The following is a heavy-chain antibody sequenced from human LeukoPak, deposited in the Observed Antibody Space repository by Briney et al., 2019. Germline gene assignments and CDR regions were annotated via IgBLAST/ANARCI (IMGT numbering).Heavy chain of an antibody. CDR2: IKHDGSEK. CDR3: ATDRGWRTSGYYLYYFEY. CDR1: GFIFTNYF. D-gene: IGHD3-3*01. J-gene: IGHJ4*02. Sequence: PGGSLRLSRAASGFIFTNYFMSWVRQAPGKGREWVASIKHDGSEKYYVDSVRGRFTISRDNTMNSLYLQMSSLRAEDTAVYYCATDRGWRTSGYYLYYFEYWGQGTLVTYSS. V-gene: IGHV3-7*01.